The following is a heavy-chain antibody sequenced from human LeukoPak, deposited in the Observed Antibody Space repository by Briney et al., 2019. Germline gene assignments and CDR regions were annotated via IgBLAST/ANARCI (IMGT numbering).Heavy chain of an antibody. Sequence: PGGSLRLSCAASRFTFSSYAMSWVRQAPGKGLEWVSAISGSGGGTYYADSVKGRFTISGDNYKNRVYMQMNSLRAEDTAVYYCAKGMTTDDVAFDIWGQGTMVTVSS. CDR3: AKGMTTDDVAFDI. CDR1: RFTFSSYA. V-gene: IGHV3-23*01. J-gene: IGHJ3*02. CDR2: ISGSGGGT. D-gene: IGHD4-17*01.